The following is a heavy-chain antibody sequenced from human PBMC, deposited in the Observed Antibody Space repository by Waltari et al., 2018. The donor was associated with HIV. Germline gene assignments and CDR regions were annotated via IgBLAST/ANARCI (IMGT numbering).Heavy chain of an antibody. CDR2: ISSSSSYI. CDR1: GFTFSSYS. Sequence: EVQLVESGGGLVKPGGSLSLSCAASGFTFSSYSMNWFRQAPGKGLEWVSSISSSSSYIYYADSVKGRFTISRDNAKNSLYLQMNSLRAEDTAVYYCARDEYSSGWYRHWGQGTLVTVSS. D-gene: IGHD6-19*01. J-gene: IGHJ1*01. V-gene: IGHV3-21*01. CDR3: ARDEYSSGWYRH.